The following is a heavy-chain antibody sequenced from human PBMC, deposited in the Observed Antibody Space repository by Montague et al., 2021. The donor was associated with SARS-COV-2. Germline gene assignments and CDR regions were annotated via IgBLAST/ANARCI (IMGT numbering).Heavy chain of an antibody. CDR1: GFTFSNYD. CDR2: ISTSAYTT. CDR3: TRDYRSIVGDGLDI. D-gene: IGHD3-16*02. J-gene: IGHJ3*02. Sequence: SLRLSCAASGFTFSNYDVNWVRQAPGKGPEWISYISTSAYTTSYAGSVKGRFTISRDNGKNSLYLQMNSLRVEVTAVYYCTRDYRSIVGDGLDIWGQGTKVTVSS. V-gene: IGHV3-48*03.